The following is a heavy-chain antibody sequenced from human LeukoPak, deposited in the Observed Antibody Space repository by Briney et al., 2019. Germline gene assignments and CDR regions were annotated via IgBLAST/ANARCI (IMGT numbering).Heavy chain of an antibody. V-gene: IGHV3-74*01. J-gene: IGHJ4*02. CDR1: GFTFSSYS. CDR2: LNSDGSIT. CDR3: VREYCGGDCYTDF. D-gene: IGHD2-21*02. Sequence: GGSLRLSCAASGFTFSSYSMNWVRQAPGKGLEWVSRLNSDGSITNYADSVKGRFTISRDNAKNTLYLQMNSLRAEDTALYYCVREYCGGDCYTDFWGQGTLVTVSS.